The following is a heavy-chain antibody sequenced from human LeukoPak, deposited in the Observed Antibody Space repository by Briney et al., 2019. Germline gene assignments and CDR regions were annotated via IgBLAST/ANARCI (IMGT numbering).Heavy chain of an antibody. CDR3: ARIAGEYGVLVY. D-gene: IGHD4-17*01. J-gene: IGHJ4*02. CDR2: IIHIFGTP. V-gene: IGHV1-69*06. Sequence: ASVKVSCKASGGTFNTYAINWVRQAPEQGLEWMGRIIHIFGTPHYAQKFQGRVTITADRSTSTAYMELSSLKADDTAVYYCARIAGEYGVLVYWGQGTLVTVSS. CDR1: GGTFNTYA.